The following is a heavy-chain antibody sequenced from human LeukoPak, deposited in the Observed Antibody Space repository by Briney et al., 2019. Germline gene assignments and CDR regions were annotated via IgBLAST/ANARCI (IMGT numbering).Heavy chain of an antibody. Sequence: ASVKVSCKASGYTFTGYYMHWVRRAPGQGLEWMGWINPNSGGTNYAQKFQGRVTMTRDTSISTAYMELSRLRSDDTAVYYCARDYDVVVPAAAFDYWGQGTLVTVSS. J-gene: IGHJ4*02. CDR3: ARDYDVVVPAAAFDY. V-gene: IGHV1-2*02. CDR2: INPNSGGT. CDR1: GYTFTGYY. D-gene: IGHD2-2*01.